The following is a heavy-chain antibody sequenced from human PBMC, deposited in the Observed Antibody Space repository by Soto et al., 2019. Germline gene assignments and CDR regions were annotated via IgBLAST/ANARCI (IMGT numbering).Heavy chain of an antibody. CDR1: GGSISSGDYY. D-gene: IGHD2-2*02. V-gene: IGHV4-30-4*01. J-gene: IGHJ6*02. Sequence: QVQLQESGPGLVKPSQTLSLTCTVSGGSISSGDYYWSWIRQPPGKGLEWIGYIYYSGSTYYNPSLKSRVTISVDTSKNQFSLKLSSVTAADTAVYYYARGYCSSTSCYIGLNYYYGMDVWGQGTTVTVSS. CDR2: IYYSGST. CDR3: ARGYCSSTSCYIGLNYYYGMDV.